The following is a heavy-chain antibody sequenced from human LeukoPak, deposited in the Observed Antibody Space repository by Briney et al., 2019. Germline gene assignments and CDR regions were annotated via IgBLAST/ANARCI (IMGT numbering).Heavy chain of an antibody. CDR1: GGSISTSTYY. CDR2: IYYSGIT. D-gene: IGHD5-24*01. V-gene: IGHV4-39*01. J-gene: IGHJ4*02. Sequence: SETLSLTCTVSGGSISTSTYYWGWIRQPPGKGLEWIGSIYYSGITYYNPSLNSRVILSVDTSKKQFSLKVNSVTAADTAVYYCARQGEMATTPRCDFDSWGQGTLVTVSS. CDR3: ARQGEMATTPRCDFDS.